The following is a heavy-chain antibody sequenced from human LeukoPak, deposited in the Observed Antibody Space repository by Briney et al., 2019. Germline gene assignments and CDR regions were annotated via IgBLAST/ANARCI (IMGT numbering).Heavy chain of an antibody. J-gene: IGHJ4*02. CDR1: GYTFTSYY. CDR2: INPSGGST. Sequence: GASVKVSCKGSGYTFTSYYMQWVRQAPGQGLEWMAIINPSGGSTSYAQKFQGRVTMTRDTSTSTVYMELSSLRSEDTAVYYCARPLLVDTATSPFAYWGQRTLVTVSS. CDR3: ARPLLVDTATSPFAY. D-gene: IGHD5-18*01. V-gene: IGHV1-46*01.